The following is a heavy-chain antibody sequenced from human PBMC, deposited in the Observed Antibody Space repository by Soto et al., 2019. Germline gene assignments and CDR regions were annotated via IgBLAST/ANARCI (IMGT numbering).Heavy chain of an antibody. Sequence: GGSLRLSCAASGFTFSSVWMGWVRQAPGKGLEWVSSIGTSGSYIYDTDSVKGRFTISRDNTKDSLYLQMNSLRAEDTAIYYCARGSAFIGLDYWGQGTPVTVSS. J-gene: IGHJ4*02. CDR3: ARGSAFIGLDY. D-gene: IGHD1-26*01. CDR1: GFTFSSVW. CDR2: IGTSGSYI. V-gene: IGHV3-21*01.